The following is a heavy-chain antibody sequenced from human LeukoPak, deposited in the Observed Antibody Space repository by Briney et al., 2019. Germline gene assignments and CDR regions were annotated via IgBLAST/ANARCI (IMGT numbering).Heavy chain of an antibody. CDR1: GGSISSYY. J-gene: IGHJ4*02. V-gene: IGHV4-59*01. CDR3: ARVGATLDY. Sequence: PSETLSLTCTVSGGSISSYYWSWIRQPPGKGLEWIGYIYYSGSTNYNPSLKSRVTISVDTSKNQFSLKLSSVTAADTAVYYRARVGATLDYWGQGTLVTVSS. CDR2: IYYSGST. D-gene: IGHD1-26*01.